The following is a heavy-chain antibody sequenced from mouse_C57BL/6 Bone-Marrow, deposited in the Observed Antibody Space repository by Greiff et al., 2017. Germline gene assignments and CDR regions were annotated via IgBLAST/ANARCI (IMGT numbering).Heavy chain of an antibody. J-gene: IGHJ3*01. V-gene: IGHV1-80*01. D-gene: IGHD2-14*01. CDR1: GYAFSSSW. Sequence: VKLMESGAELVKPGASVKISCKASGYAFSSSWMNWVKQRPGKGLEWIGQIYPGDGDTNYNGKFKGKATLTADKSSSTAYMQLSSLTSEDSAVYFCAREGYGLAAWFAYWGQGTLVTVSA. CDR2: IYPGDGDT. CDR3: AREGYGLAAWFAY.